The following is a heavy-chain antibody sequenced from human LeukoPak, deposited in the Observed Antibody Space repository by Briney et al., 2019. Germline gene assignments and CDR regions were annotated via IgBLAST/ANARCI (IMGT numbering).Heavy chain of an antibody. V-gene: IGHV4-38-2*02. Sequence: PSETLSLTCTVSGYSLSSGFYWGWIRQPPGKGLEWIATMFHSGDTYYNPSLESRATISMDTSKNQFSLRLNSVTAADTALYYCARFGTRDNCCHPGVDTWGQGTPVTVSS. CDR2: MFHSGDT. CDR1: GYSLSSGFY. CDR3: ARFGTRDNCCHPGVDT. J-gene: IGHJ5*02. D-gene: IGHD1-1*01.